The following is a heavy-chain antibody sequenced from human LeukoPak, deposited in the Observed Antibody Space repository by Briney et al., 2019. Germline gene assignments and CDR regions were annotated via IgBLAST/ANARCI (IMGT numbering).Heavy chain of an antibody. CDR1: GDTFSNNA. D-gene: IGHD1-20*01. V-gene: IGHV1-69*04. Sequence: ASVKVSCKTSGDTFSNNAIGWVRQAPGQGLEWMGRITPTLDLSNHAQKFQGRVTITADKSTSTAFMELSRLTSEDTAIYYCAGLSGYNWNLFDYWGQGTLVTVSS. CDR3: AGLSGYNWNLFDY. J-gene: IGHJ4*02. CDR2: ITPTLDLS.